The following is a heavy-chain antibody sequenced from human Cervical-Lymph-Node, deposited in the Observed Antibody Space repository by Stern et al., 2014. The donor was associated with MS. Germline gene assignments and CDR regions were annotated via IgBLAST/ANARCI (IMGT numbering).Heavy chain of an antibody. CDR3: ARQTTAWASDV. CDR1: GYKFSIYW. Sequence: EVHLVESGAELIRPGESLKISCKGSGYKFSIYWIAWVRQMPGKGLEWMGIIYPGDSETRYSPYFQGPVTMSADKSTSTAYLQWSSLNASDTAMYFCARQTTAWASDVWGQGTLVTVSS. V-gene: IGHV5-51*01. J-gene: IGHJ4*02. CDR2: IYPGDSET. D-gene: IGHD1-14*01.